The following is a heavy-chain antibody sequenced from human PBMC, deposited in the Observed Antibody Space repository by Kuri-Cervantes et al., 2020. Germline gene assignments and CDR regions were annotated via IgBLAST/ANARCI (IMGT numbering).Heavy chain of an antibody. V-gene: IGHV1-2*02. CDR2: INPNSGGT. J-gene: IGHJ4*02. CDR3: ARDSSGFSYYDSSGYYDY. D-gene: IGHD3-22*01. Sequence: ASVNVSCKASGYTFTGYYMHWVRQAPGQGLEWMGWINPNSGGTNYAQKLQGRVTMNRDTSISTAYMELSRLRSDDTAVYYCARDSSGFSYYDSSGYYDYWGQGTLVTVSS. CDR1: GYTFTGYY.